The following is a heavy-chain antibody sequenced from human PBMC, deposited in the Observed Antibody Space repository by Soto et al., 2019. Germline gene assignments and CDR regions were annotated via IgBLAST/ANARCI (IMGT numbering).Heavy chain of an antibody. CDR1: GFTFSSYS. CDR3: ASVYSGYGDKDLVFFDP. Sequence: GGSLRLSCAASGFTFSSYSMNWVRQAPGKGLEWVSSISSSSSYIYYADSVKGRFTISRDNAKNSLYLQMNSLRAEDTAVYYCASVYSGYGDKDLVFFDPWGQGTLVTVSS. J-gene: IGHJ5*02. V-gene: IGHV3-21*01. CDR2: ISSSSSYI. D-gene: IGHD5-12*01.